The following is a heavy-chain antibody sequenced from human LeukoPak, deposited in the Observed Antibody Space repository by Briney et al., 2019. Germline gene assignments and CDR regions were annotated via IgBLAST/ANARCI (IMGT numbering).Heavy chain of an antibody. D-gene: IGHD2-2*01. J-gene: IGHJ4*02. CDR1: GYSFISYW. V-gene: IGHV5-51*01. CDR3: AREGLRTPYASDY. CDR2: IYPGASDT. Sequence: GESLKISCKGSGYSFISYWIGWVRQMPGKGLEWMGIIYPGASDTRYSPSFQGQVTISADKSISTAYLQWSSLKASDTAMYYCAREGLRTPYASDYWGQGTLVTVSS.